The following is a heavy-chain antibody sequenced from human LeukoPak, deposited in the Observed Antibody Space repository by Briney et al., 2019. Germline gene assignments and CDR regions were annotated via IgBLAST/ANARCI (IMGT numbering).Heavy chain of an antibody. CDR3: ARGGGSYYPSAFDI. CDR1: GGSISSGTYY. Sequence: SQTLSLTCTVSGGSISSGTYYWSWIRQPAGKGLEWIGRIYTSGSTNYNPSLKSRITISVDTSKNQFSLKLSSVTAADTAVYYCARGGGSYYPSAFDIWGQGTMVTVSS. D-gene: IGHD1-26*01. V-gene: IGHV4-61*02. J-gene: IGHJ3*02. CDR2: IYTSGST.